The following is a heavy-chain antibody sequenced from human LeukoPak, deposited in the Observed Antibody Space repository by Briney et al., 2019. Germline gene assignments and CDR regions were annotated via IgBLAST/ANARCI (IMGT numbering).Heavy chain of an antibody. CDR1: GGSISSSSYY. V-gene: IGHV4-61*01. CDR2: IYYSGST. D-gene: IGHD6-13*01. Sequence: SSQTLSLTCAVSGGSISSSSYYWGWIRQPPGKGLEWIGYIYYSGSTNYNPSLKSRVTISVDTSKNQFSLKLSSVTAADTAVYYCARDRHSSSSIYYYMDVWGKGTTVTVSS. CDR3: ARDRHSSSSIYYYMDV. J-gene: IGHJ6*03.